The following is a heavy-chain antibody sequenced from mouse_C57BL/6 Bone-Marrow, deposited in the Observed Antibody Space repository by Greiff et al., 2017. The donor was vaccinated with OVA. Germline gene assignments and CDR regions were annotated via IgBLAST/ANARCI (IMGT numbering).Heavy chain of an antibody. J-gene: IGHJ1*03. CDR3: ARDRRYWYFDV. CDR2: ISDGGSYT. V-gene: IGHV5-4*01. Sequence: DVQLVESGGGLVKPGGSLKLSCAASGFTFSSYAMSWVRQTPEKRLEWVATISDGGSYTYYPDNVKGRFTISRDNAKNNLYLQMSHLESEDTAMYYCARDRRYWYFDVWGTGTTVTVSS. CDR1: GFTFSSYA.